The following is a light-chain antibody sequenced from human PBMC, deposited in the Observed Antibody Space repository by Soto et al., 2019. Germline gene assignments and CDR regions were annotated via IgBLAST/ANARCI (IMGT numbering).Light chain of an antibody. J-gene: IGKJ1*01. CDR1: QSVSSNY. V-gene: IGKV3-20*01. CDR3: QQYGDLPWT. Sequence: EIVLTQSPGTLSSSPGERATLSCRASQSVSSNYLAWYQPKPGQAPRLLIYGASSRATGIPDRFSGSGSGTDFTLTIDRLESEDFAVYFCQQYGDLPWTFGQGTKVDIK. CDR2: GAS.